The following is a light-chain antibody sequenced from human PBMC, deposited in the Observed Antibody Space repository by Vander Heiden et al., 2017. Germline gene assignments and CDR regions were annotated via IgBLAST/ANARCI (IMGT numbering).Light chain of an antibody. CDR2: EGS. CDR1: SSDGGGYDD. J-gene: IGLJ2*01. V-gene: IGLV2-14*01. Sequence: QSALLPPASVPGSPAQSIIICCTGTSSDGGGYDDVSWYQQPPGTAHKLMIYEGSQRPSGVSNRFAGSKAGNTAFLTIAVHQAEEAADYYYSSYTSRSTQVFGGGTKLTVL. CDR3: SSYTSRSTQV.